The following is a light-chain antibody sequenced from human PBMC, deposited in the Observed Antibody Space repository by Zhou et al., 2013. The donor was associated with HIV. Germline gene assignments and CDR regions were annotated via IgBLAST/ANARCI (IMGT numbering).Light chain of an antibody. CDR2: GSS. Sequence: DIQMTQSPSSLSASVGDRVTITCRASQTISNSLSWYQQKPGKAPKLLIYGSSTLQSGVPSRFSGSGSGTEFTLSISNLQPEDSATYYCQQSYSSSPAFGQGTRLEI. V-gene: IGKV1-39*01. J-gene: IGKJ5*01. CDR1: QTISNS. CDR3: QQSYSSSPA.